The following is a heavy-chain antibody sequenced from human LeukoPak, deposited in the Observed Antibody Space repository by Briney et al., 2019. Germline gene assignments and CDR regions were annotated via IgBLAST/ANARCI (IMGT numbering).Heavy chain of an antibody. J-gene: IGHJ4*02. CDR1: GFTFSSYG. V-gene: IGHV3-30*02. CDR2: IRYDGSNK. Sequence: GGSLRLSCAASGFTFSSYGMHWVRQAPGKGLEWVAFIRYDGSNKYYADSVKGRFTISRDNSKNTLYLQMNSLRAEDTAVYYCARGQWLVLRALFDYWGQGTLVTVSS. D-gene: IGHD6-19*01. CDR3: ARGQWLVLRALFDY.